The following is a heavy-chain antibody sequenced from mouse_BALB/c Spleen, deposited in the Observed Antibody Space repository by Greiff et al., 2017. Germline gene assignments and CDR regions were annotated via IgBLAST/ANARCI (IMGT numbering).Heavy chain of an antibody. V-gene: IGHV2-9*02. CDR2: IWAGGST. J-gene: IGHJ3*01. Sequence: VHLVESGPGLVAPSQSLSITCTVSGFSLTSYGVHWVRQPPGKGLEWLGVIWAGGSTNYNSALMSRLSISKDNSKSQVFLKMNSLQTDDTAMYYCARPPMITTGFAYWGQGTLVTVSA. D-gene: IGHD2-4*01. CDR1: GFSLTSYG. CDR3: ARPPMITTGFAY.